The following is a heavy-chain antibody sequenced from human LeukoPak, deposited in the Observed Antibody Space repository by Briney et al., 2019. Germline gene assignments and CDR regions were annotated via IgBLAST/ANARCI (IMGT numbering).Heavy chain of an antibody. Sequence: PSETLSLTCTASGGSISSYYLSWIRQPPGKGLEWIWYIYYSGRTYYNPALESRLTIYVDTSKKQFSLKRTSVTAADTAKYYCAQSLGSGNWIGNWFDPWGQGTLVTVSS. CDR2: IYYSGRT. V-gene: IGHV4-59*04. D-gene: IGHD1-1*01. J-gene: IGHJ5*02. CDR1: GGSISSYY. CDR3: AQSLGSGNWIGNWFDP.